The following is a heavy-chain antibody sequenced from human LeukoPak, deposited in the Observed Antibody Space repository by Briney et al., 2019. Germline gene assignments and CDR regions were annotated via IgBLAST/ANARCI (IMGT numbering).Heavy chain of an antibody. CDR2: INPNSGGT. D-gene: IGHD6-6*01. CDR3: ARILPGAQGPRRSSSYRFDP. V-gene: IGHV1-2*02. J-gene: IGHJ5*02. Sequence: GASVKVSCKTSGYTFTGYYMHWVRQAPGQGLEWMGWINPNSGGTNYAQKFQGRVTMTRDTSISTAYMELSRLRSDDTAVYYCARILPGAQGPRRSSSYRFDPWGQGTLVTVSS. CDR1: GYTFTGYY.